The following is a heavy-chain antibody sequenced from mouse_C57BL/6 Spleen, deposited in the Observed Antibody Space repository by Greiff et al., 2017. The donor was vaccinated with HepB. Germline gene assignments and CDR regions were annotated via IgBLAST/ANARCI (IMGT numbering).Heavy chain of an antibody. D-gene: IGHD1-1*01. CDR2: IYPRSGNT. V-gene: IGHV1-81*01. J-gene: IGHJ4*01. Sequence: QVQLQQSGAELARPGASVKLSCKASGYTFTSYGISWVKQRTGQGLEWIGEIYPRSGNTYYNEKFKGKATLTADKSSSTAYMELRSLTSEDSAVYVCARFYYYGSSGPYYAMDYWGQGTSVTVSS. CDR1: GYTFTSYG. CDR3: ARFYYYGSSGPYYAMDY.